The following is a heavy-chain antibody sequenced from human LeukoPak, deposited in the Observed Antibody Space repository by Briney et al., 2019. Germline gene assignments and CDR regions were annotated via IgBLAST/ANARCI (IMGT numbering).Heavy chain of an antibody. CDR1: GGSISSYY. CDR3: ARGMAVAGRGNWFDP. D-gene: IGHD6-19*01. CDR2: INHGGST. J-gene: IGHJ5*02. Sequence: SETLSLTCAVSGGSISSYYWSWIRQPPGKGLEWIGEINHGGSTNYNPSLKSRVTISVDTSKNQFSLKLTSVTAADTAVYYCARGMAVAGRGNWFDPWGQGTLVTVSS. V-gene: IGHV4-34*01.